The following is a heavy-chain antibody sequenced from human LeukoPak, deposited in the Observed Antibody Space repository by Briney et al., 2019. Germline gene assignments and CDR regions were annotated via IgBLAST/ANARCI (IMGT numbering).Heavy chain of an antibody. D-gene: IGHD4/OR15-4a*01. V-gene: IGHV3-23*01. J-gene: IGHJ4*02. Sequence: PGGSLRLSCAASGFTFSSYGMSWVRQAPGKGLEWVSAISGSCGSTYYADSVKGRFTISRDNSKNTLYLQMNSLRAEDTAVYYCARRAGAYSHPYDYGGQGTLVTVSS. CDR2: ISGSCGST. CDR3: ARRAGAYSHPYDY. CDR1: GFTFSSYG.